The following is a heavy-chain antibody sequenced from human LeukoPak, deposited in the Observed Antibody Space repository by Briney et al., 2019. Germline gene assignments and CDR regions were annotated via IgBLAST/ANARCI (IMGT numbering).Heavy chain of an antibody. CDR1: GFTFSSYA. CDR2: ISGSGGST. CDR3: AKGLHGGWYVGHFQH. J-gene: IGHJ1*01. V-gene: IGHV3-23*01. D-gene: IGHD6-19*01. Sequence: GSLRLSCAASGFTFSSYAMSWVRQAPGKGLEWVSAISGSGGSTYYADSVKGRFTISRDNSKNTLYLQMNSLRAEDTAVYYCAKGLHGGWYVGHFQHWGQGTLVTVSS.